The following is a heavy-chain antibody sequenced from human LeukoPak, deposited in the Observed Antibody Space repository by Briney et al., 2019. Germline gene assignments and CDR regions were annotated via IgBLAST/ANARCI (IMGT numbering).Heavy chain of an antibody. CDR1: GYTFTGYY. CDR2: INPNSGGT. J-gene: IGHJ4*02. V-gene: IGHV1-2*02. Sequence: ASVKVSCKASGYTFTGYYMHWVRQAPGQGLEWMGWINPNSGGTNYAQKFQGRVTMTRDTSISTAYMELSRLRSDDTAVYYCARSRARHTMIVVVPSDYWGQGTLVTVSS. D-gene: IGHD3-22*01. CDR3: ARSRARHTMIVVVPSDY.